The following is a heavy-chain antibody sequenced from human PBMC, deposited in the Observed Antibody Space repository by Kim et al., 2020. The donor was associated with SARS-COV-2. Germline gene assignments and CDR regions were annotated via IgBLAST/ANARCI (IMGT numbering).Heavy chain of an antibody. CDR3: ARDCSGGSCYPYGMDV. J-gene: IGHJ6*02. CDR1: GGSISSYY. CDR2: IYTSGST. D-gene: IGHD2-15*01. V-gene: IGHV4-4*07. Sequence: SETLSLTCTVSGGSISSYYWSWIRQPAGKGLEWIGRIYTSGSTNYNPSLKSRVTMSVDTSKNQFSLKLSSVTAADTAVYYCARDCSGGSCYPYGMDVWGQGTTVTVSS.